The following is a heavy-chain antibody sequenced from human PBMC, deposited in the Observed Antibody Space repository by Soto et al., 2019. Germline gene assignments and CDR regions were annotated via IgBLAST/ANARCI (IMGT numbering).Heavy chain of an antibody. V-gene: IGHV4-38-2*02. Sequence: PSETLSLTCLVSGFAISSPYSWGWIRQPPGKGLEWIGSISHTGTTSYSPSLTSRVSISVDTSKNQVSLKLTSVTAADTAVYFCARVTMVIRDSDHFGVDVWGHGTTVTV. J-gene: IGHJ6*02. D-gene: IGHD4-17*01. CDR3: ARVTMVIRDSDHFGVDV. CDR2: ISHTGTT. CDR1: GFAISSPYS.